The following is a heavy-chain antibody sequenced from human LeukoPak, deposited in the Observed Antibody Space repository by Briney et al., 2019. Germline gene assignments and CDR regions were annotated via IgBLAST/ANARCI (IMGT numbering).Heavy chain of an antibody. Sequence: PGGSLRLSCAASGFTFSSYAMHWVRQAPGKGLERVAVISYDGSNKYYADSVKGRFTISRDNSKNTLYLQMNSLRAEDTAVYYCAKGGDGYNSFHFDYWGQGTLVTVSS. D-gene: IGHD5-24*01. CDR3: AKGGDGYNSFHFDY. CDR1: GFTFSSYA. CDR2: ISYDGSNK. J-gene: IGHJ4*02. V-gene: IGHV3-30*04.